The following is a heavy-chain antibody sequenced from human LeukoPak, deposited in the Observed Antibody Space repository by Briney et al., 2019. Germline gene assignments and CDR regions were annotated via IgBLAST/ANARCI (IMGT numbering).Heavy chain of an antibody. V-gene: IGHV1-46*01. CDR3: ARGRSIAVAGGNWFDP. D-gene: IGHD6-19*01. Sequence: GESLKISCKGSGYSFTSYYMHWVRQAPGQGLEWMGIINPSGGSTSYAQKFQGRVTMTRDTSTSTVYMELSSLRSEDTAVYYCARGRSIAVAGGNWFDPWGQGTLVTVSS. J-gene: IGHJ5*02. CDR2: INPSGGST. CDR1: GYSFTSYY.